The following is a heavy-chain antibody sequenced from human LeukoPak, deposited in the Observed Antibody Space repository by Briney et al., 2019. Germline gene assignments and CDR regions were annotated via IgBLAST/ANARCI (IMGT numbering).Heavy chain of an antibody. V-gene: IGHV1-2*02. D-gene: IGHD3-22*01. CDR2: INPKSDGT. CDR1: GYTFTDYY. J-gene: IGHJ4*02. Sequence: ASVKVSCKASGYTFTDYYVHWVRQAPGQGLEWMGWINPKSDGTNYAQKFQGRVIMTRDTSINTAYMDLSRLKSDDTAVYYCARVKTMIVVVSLFDYWGQGTLVTVSS. CDR3: ARVKTMIVVVSLFDY.